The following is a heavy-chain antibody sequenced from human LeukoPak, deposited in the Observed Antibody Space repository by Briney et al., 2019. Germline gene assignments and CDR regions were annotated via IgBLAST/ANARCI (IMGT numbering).Heavy chain of an antibody. D-gene: IGHD6-19*01. CDR1: GYTFTCYY. J-gene: IGHJ4*02. V-gene: IGHV1-2*06. CDR3: ARDYSSGWYVGVY. Sequence: ASVKGSCKASGYTFTCYYMHWVRQAPGQGLDWMVRINPNSGVTNYAQKFQGRVTMTRETFISTAYMELRRLRSDDPAVYYCARDYSSGWYVGVYWGQGTLVTVSS. CDR2: INPNSGVT.